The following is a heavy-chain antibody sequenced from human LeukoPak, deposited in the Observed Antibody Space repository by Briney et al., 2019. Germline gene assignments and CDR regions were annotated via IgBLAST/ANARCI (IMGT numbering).Heavy chain of an antibody. Sequence: SETLSLTCTVSGGSIGSGGYYWSWIRQHPGKGLEWIGYIYYSGSTYYNPSLKSRVTISVDTSKNQFSLKLSSVTAADTAVYYCAREGTVTGPFDYWGQGTLVTVSS. CDR1: GGSIGSGGYY. CDR3: AREGTVTGPFDY. D-gene: IGHD4-17*01. CDR2: IYYSGST. J-gene: IGHJ4*02. V-gene: IGHV4-31*03.